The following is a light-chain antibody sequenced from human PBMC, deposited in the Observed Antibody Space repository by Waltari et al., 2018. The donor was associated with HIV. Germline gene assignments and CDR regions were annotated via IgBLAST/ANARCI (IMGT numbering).Light chain of an antibody. CDR3: CSYVSNVI. CDR1: SSDVATYNL. J-gene: IGLJ2*01. V-gene: IGLV2-23*02. Sequence: QSALTQPAPVSGSPGQSITISCTRTSSDVATYNLVSWYQQPPGKAPKLMIYEVSKRPSGVSDRFSGSKSGDTASLTISGLQAEDEADYYCCSYVSNVIFGGGTKLTVL. CDR2: EVS.